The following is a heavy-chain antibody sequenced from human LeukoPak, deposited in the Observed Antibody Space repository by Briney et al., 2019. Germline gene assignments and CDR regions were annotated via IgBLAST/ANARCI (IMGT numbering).Heavy chain of an antibody. CDR3: ARASGSFDY. V-gene: IGHV3-33*01. CDR1: GFTFSSYG. D-gene: IGHD1-26*01. CDR2: IWYDGSNK. J-gene: IGHJ4*02. Sequence: PGGSLRLSCAASGFTFSSYGMHWVRQAPGKGLEWVAVIWYDGSNKYYADSVRGRFTISRDNSKSTLFLQINSLRIEDTAVYYCARASGSFDYWGQGTLVTVSS.